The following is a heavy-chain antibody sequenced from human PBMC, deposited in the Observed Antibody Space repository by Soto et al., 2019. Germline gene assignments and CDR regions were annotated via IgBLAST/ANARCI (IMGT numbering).Heavy chain of an antibody. CDR1: GYTFTGYY. Sequence: ASVKVSCKASGYTFTGYYMHWVRQAPGQGLEWMGWINPNSGGTNYAQKFQGRVTMTRDTSISTAYMELSRLRSDDTAVYYCAAYSAWYLGPFDYWGQGTLVTVSS. V-gene: IGHV1-2*02. D-gene: IGHD6-19*01. CDR3: AAYSAWYLGPFDY. CDR2: INPNSGGT. J-gene: IGHJ4*02.